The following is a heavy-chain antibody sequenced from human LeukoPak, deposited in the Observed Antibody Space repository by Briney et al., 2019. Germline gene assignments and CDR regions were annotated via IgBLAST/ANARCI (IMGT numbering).Heavy chain of an antibody. CDR3: AKTLSGDYHDASDV. Sequence: GRSLRLSCAASGFAFDDSAMHWVRQAPGKGLEWVSGINWNSGSIAYADSVKGRFTISRDNAKNSLYLQMNSLRTEDTALYYCAKTLSGDYHDASDVWGQGTMVTVSS. CDR2: INWNSGSI. J-gene: IGHJ3*01. V-gene: IGHV3-9*01. CDR1: GFAFDDSA. D-gene: IGHD1-26*01.